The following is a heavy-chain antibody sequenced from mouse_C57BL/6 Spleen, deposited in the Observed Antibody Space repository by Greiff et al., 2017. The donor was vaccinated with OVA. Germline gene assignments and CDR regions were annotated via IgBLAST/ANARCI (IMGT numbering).Heavy chain of an antibody. CDR1: GYTFTSYW. CDR2: IHPNSGST. D-gene: IGHD1-1*01. V-gene: IGHV1-64*01. Sequence: QVQLKQPGAELVKPGASVKLSCKASGYTFTSYWMHWVKQRPGQGLEWIGMIHPNSGSTNYNEKFKSKATLTVDKSSSTAYMQLSSLTSEDSAVYYCARSLTTVVAYYFDYWGQGTTLTVSS. CDR3: ARSLTTVVAYYFDY. J-gene: IGHJ2*01.